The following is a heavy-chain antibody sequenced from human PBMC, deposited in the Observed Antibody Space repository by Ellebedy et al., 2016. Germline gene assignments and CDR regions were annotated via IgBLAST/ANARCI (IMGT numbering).Heavy chain of an antibody. CDR3: ARCGGGSCYWSGFDH. V-gene: IGHV4-59*01. D-gene: IGHD2-15*01. J-gene: IGHJ4*02. CDR2: IYYSGST. Sequence: GSLRLSCTVSGGSISTYYWSWIRQPPGKGLEWIGYIYYSGSTNYNPSLKSRVTISVDTSKDQFSLQLSSVTAADTAVYYCARCGGGSCYWSGFDHWGQGTLVTVSS. CDR1: GGSISTYY.